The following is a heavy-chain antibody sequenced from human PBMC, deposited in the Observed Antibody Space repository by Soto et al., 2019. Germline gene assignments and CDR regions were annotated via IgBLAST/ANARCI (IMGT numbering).Heavy chain of an antibody. CDR3: ARRAMGGGIAVGSDAFDI. Sequence: SETLSLTCTVSGGSISSSSYYWGWIRQPPGKGLEWIGSIYYSGSTYYNPSLKSRVTISVDTSKNQFSLKLSSVTAADTAVYYCARRAMGGGIAVGSDAFDIWGQGTMVTVSS. D-gene: IGHD6-19*01. CDR2: IYYSGST. CDR1: GGSISSSSYY. J-gene: IGHJ3*02. V-gene: IGHV4-39*01.